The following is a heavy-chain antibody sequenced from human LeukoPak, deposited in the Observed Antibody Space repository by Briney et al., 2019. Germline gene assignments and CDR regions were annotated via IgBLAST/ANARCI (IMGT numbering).Heavy chain of an antibody. D-gene: IGHD3-3*01. Sequence: ASVRVSCKASGYTFTACYMHWVRQARGQGLEWMGCIYPNSGGTNYARKFRGRVTMTRDTSISTAYLELSRLRSDDTAGDYCARDWRVGIRDDYWGQGTLVTVSS. J-gene: IGHJ4*02. CDR2: IYPNSGGT. CDR3: ARDWRVGIRDDY. CDR1: GYTFTACY. V-gene: IGHV1-2*02.